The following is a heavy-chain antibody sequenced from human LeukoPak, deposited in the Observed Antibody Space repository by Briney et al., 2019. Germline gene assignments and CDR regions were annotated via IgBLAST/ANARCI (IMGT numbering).Heavy chain of an antibody. CDR1: GGSISSYY. CDR2: IYYSGST. D-gene: IGHD5-18*01. J-gene: IGHJ6*02. V-gene: IGHV4-59*01. CDR3: ARGGYSYGSLYYYYGMDV. Sequence: SETLSLTCTVSGGSISSYYWSWIRQPPGKGLEWIGYIYYSGSTNYNPSLKSRVTIPVDTSKNQFSLKLSSVTAADTAVYYCARGGYSYGSLYYYYGMDVWGQGTTVTVSS.